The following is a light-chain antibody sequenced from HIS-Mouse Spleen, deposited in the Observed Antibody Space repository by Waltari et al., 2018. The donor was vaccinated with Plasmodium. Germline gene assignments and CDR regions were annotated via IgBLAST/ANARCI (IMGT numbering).Light chain of an antibody. Sequence: QTVVTQEPSLTVSPGGTVTLTCASSTGAVTCGYYPNWVQQKPGQAPRALIYSTSNKHPWTPARFSGSLLGGKAALTLSGVQPEDEAEYYCLLYYGGARVFGGGTKLTVL. CDR1: TGAVTCGYY. CDR2: STS. CDR3: LLYYGGARV. J-gene: IGLJ3*02. V-gene: IGLV7-43*01.